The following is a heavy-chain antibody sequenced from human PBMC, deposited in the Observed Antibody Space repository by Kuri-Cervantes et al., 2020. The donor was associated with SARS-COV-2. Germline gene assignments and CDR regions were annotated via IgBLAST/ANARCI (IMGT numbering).Heavy chain of an antibody. J-gene: IGHJ6*02. Sequence: GSLRLSCTVSGGSISSYYWSWIRQPPGKGLEWIGYICYSGSTNYNPSLKSRVTISVDTSKNQFSLKLSSVTAADTAVYYCARQDSSWTNYYYYGMDVWGQGTTVTVSS. D-gene: IGHD6-13*01. CDR3: ARQDSSWTNYYYYGMDV. CDR1: GGSISSYY. CDR2: ICYSGST. V-gene: IGHV4-59*08.